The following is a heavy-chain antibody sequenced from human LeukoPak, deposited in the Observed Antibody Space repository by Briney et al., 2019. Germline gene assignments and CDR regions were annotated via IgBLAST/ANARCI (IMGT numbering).Heavy chain of an antibody. CDR3: AKDYYYGSGSPYYFDY. D-gene: IGHD3-10*01. V-gene: IGHV3-23*01. CDR2: ISGSDGST. Sequence: PGGSLRLSCTASGFTFSNYAMSWVRQAPGKGLEWVSTISGSDGSTYYADSVKGRFTISRDNSKNTLYLQMNSLRAEDTAVYYCAKDYYYGSGSPYYFDYWGQGTLVTVSS. CDR1: GFTFSNYA. J-gene: IGHJ4*02.